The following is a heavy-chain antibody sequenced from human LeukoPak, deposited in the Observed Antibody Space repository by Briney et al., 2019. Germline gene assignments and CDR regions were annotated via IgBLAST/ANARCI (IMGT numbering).Heavy chain of an antibody. CDR1: GFTVSSNY. CDR3: ASSGPDYYDSSGYAFDI. V-gene: IGHV3-53*01. Sequence: GGSLRLSCAASGFTVSSNYMSWVRQAPGKGLEWVSVIYSGGSTYYADSVKGRFTISRDNSKNTLYLQMNSLRAEDTAVYCCASSGPDYYDSSGYAFDIWGQGTMVTVSS. D-gene: IGHD3-22*01. J-gene: IGHJ3*02. CDR2: IYSGGST.